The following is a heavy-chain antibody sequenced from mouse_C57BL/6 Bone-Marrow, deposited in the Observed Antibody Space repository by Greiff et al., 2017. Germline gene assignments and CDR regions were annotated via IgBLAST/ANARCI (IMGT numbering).Heavy chain of an antibody. V-gene: IGHV1-4*01. CDR2: INPCSGYT. J-gene: IGHJ3*01. D-gene: IGHD1-1*01. Sequence: QVQLQQSGAELARPGASVKMSCKASGYTFTSYTMHWVKQRPGQGLEWIGYINPCSGYTKYNQKFKDKATLTADKSSSTAYMQQSSLTSEDSAVYYCARSGYGSSYRFDYWGQGTLVTVSA. CDR1: GYTFTSYT. CDR3: ARSGYGSSYRFDY.